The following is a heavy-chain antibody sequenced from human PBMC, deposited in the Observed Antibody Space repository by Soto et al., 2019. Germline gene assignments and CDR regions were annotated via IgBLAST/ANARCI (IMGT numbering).Heavy chain of an antibody. V-gene: IGHV4-4*02. CDR3: AGLVGRGKFSRLQY. D-gene: IGHD6-6*01. CDR1: GDSISVNTW. CDR2: ILHSGSV. Sequence: QVLLQESGPGRVKPSGTLSLTCDVSGDSISVNTWWSWVRQTPGKGLEWIGEILHSGSVNYNPSLKSRVTISIDKSKNQVSLRLSSMTAADTALYYCAGLVGRGKFSRLQYWGQGTLVTVSS. J-gene: IGHJ1*01.